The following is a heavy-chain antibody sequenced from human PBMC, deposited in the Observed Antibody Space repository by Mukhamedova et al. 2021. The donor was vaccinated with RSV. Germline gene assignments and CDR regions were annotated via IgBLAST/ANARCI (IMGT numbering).Heavy chain of an antibody. CDR2: ISYDGSNK. CDR1: SYG. D-gene: IGHD4-17*01. V-gene: IGHV3-30*18. Sequence: SYGMHWVRQAPGKGLEWVAVISYDGSNKYYADSVKGRFTISRDNSKNTLYLQMNSLRAEDTAVYYCAKVRSHYYGDQGWSWFDP. CDR3: AKVRSHYYGDQGWSWFDP. J-gene: IGHJ5*02.